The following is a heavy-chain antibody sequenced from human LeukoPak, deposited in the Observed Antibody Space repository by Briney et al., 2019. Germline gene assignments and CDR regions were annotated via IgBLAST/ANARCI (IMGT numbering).Heavy chain of an antibody. CDR2: INHSGST. D-gene: IGHD3-10*01. Sequence: PSETLSLTCAVYGGSFSGYYWSWIRQPPGKGLEWIGDINHSGSTNYNPSLKSRVTISVDTSKNQFSLKLSSVTTADTAVYYCARGGGPGLVDYWGQGTLVAVSS. CDR1: GGSFSGYY. CDR3: ARGGGPGLVDY. V-gene: IGHV4-34*01. J-gene: IGHJ4*02.